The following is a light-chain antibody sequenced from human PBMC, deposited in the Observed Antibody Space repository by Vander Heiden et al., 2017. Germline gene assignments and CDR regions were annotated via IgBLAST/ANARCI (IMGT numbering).Light chain of an antibody. CDR3: QNENSAPLT. V-gene: IGKV1-27*01. J-gene: IGKJ4*01. CDR1: QGISNY. Sequence: DIQMTQSPSSLSASVGDRVTITCRASQGISNYLAWYQQKPGKVPKLLIYAASTLQSGVPSGFSGSGSGTDFTLTISSLLPEDVPPYFCQNENSAPLTFGRGTKVDIK. CDR2: AAS.